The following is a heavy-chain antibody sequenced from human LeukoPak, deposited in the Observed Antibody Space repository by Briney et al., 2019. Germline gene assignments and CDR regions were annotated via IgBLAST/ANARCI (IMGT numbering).Heavy chain of an antibody. CDR1: GFTFSSYA. CDR3: AKDTSIGKYCTNGVCSPFDY. D-gene: IGHD2-8*01. J-gene: IGHJ4*02. V-gene: IGHV3-23*01. CDR2: ISDSGDYT. Sequence: PGGSLRLSCAVAGFTFSSYAMSWVSQAPGQGLEWVSVISDSGDYTSYADSVRGRFTISRDNSRNTLYLQMISLRPEDTAVYYCAKDTSIGKYCTNGVCSPFDYWGQGTLVTVSS.